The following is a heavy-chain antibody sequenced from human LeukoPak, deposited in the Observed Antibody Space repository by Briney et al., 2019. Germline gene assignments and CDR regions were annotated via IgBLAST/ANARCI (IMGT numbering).Heavy chain of an antibody. CDR2: ISGSGINT. J-gene: IGHJ4*02. CDR1: GFTVSSNY. D-gene: IGHD6-19*01. CDR3: ARGGYSSDWYFDY. V-gene: IGHV3-53*01. Sequence: GGSLRLSCAASGFTVSSNYMNWVRQTPGKGLEWVSGISGSGINTYYADSVKGRFTISRDNSNNTLYLQMNSLRVEDTAVYHCARGGYSSDWYFDYGGQGTLVTVSS.